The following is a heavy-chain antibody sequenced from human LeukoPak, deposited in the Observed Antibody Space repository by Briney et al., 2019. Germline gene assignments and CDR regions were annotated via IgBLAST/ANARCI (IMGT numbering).Heavy chain of an antibody. Sequence: GGSLRLSCAASGFTFSGYEMIWVRQAPGKGLEWVSYTSSGGGTTYYADSVKGRFTTSRGNTKNSLYLQMNSLRAEDTAVYYCAKISGWYGDYWGQGTLVTVSS. D-gene: IGHD6-13*01. J-gene: IGHJ4*02. CDR1: GFTFSGYE. CDR2: TSSGGGTT. CDR3: AKISGWYGDY. V-gene: IGHV3-48*03.